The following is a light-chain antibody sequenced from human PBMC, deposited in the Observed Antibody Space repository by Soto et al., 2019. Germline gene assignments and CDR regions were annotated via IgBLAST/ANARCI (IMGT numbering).Light chain of an antibody. J-gene: IGKJ4*01. CDR3: QQSFSIPPLT. CDR1: QTIISY. Sequence: DIQMTQSPSSLSASVGDIVTITFRASQTIISYLNLYQQKPGKAPVLLISAASSLQSGVPSRFSGSGSGTDFTLTISSLQPEDFATYYCQQSFSIPPLTFGGGTKVDIK. CDR2: AAS. V-gene: IGKV1-39*01.